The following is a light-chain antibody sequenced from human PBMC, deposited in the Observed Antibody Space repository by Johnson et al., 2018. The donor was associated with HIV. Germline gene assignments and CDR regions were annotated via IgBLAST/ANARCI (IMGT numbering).Light chain of an antibody. Sequence: QSLLTQPPSVSAAPGQKVTISCSGSNSNIGNNYVSWYKQLPGTAPKLLIYDNNKRPSGIPNRFSGSKSGTSATLGITGLQTGDEADYYCGTWDSSLSAHYVFGTGTKVTVL. J-gene: IGLJ1*01. CDR3: GTWDSSLSAHYV. V-gene: IGLV1-51*01. CDR2: DNN. CDR1: NSNIGNNY.